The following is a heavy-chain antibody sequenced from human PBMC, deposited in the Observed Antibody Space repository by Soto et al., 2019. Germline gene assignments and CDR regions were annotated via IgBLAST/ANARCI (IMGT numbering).Heavy chain of an antibody. V-gene: IGHV3-30-3*01. J-gene: IGHJ4*02. CDR1: GFTFSSYA. Sequence: GGSLRLSCAASGFTFSSYAMHWVRQAPGKGLEWVAVISYDGSNKYYADSVKGRFTISRDNSKKTLYLKMTSRRAEDTAVYYCASPPPLITFGGVIYWGQGTLVTVSS. CDR3: ASPPPLITFGGVIY. CDR2: ISYDGSNK. D-gene: IGHD3-16*01.